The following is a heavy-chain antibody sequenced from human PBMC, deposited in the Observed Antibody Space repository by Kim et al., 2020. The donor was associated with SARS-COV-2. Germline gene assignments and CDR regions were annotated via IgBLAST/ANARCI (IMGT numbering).Heavy chain of an antibody. Sequence: GGSLRLSCAASGFTFSDYGMHWVRQAPVKGLEWVAVIWYDGSNKYYADSVKGRFTISRDNSKNTLYLQMNSLRAEDTAVYYCATYHGNPWGQGTLVTVSS. CDR2: IWYDGSNK. V-gene: IGHV3-33*01. CDR3: ATYHGNP. J-gene: IGHJ5*02. CDR1: GFTFSDYG. D-gene: IGHD2-2*01.